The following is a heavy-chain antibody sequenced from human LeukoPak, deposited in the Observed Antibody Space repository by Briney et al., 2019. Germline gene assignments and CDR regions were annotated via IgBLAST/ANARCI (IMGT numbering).Heavy chain of an antibody. CDR2: ISSSSSYI. CDR1: GFTFSSYS. CDR3: ARQTGISIDI. J-gene: IGHJ3*02. V-gene: IGHV3-21*01. Sequence: PGGSLRLSCVASGFTFSSYSMNWGRQAPGKGLEWVSSISSSSSYIYYADSVKGRFTISRDNAKNSLFLQMNILRAADTAVYYCARQTGISIDIWGQGTMVTVSS. D-gene: IGHD2/OR15-2a*01.